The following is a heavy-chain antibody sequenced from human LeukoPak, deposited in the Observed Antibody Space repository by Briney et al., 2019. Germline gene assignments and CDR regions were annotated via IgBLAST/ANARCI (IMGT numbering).Heavy chain of an antibody. CDR1: GSTFSDYY. D-gene: IGHD1-26*01. J-gene: IGHJ4*02. V-gene: IGHV3-11*06. CDR2: ISSSSSYI. Sequence: GGSLRLSCAASGSTFSDYYMSWIRQAPGKGLEWVSSISSSSSYIYYADSVKGRFAISRDNAKNSLYLQMTSLRAEDTAVYYCARVGELTPDYWGQGTLVTVSS. CDR3: ARVGELTPDY.